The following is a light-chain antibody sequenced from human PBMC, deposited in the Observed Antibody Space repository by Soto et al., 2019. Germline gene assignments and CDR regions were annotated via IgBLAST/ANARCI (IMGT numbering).Light chain of an antibody. J-gene: IGLJ1*01. CDR3: QSYDSSLSGYV. V-gene: IGLV1-40*01. CDR2: GNS. CDR1: SSNIGAGYD. Sequence: QSVLTQPPSVSGAPGQRVTISCTGSSSNIGAGYDVHWYQQRPGTAPKLLIYGNSNRPSGVLDRFSGSKSGTSASLAIPGLQAEDEADYYCQSYDSSLSGYVFGTGTKVTVL.